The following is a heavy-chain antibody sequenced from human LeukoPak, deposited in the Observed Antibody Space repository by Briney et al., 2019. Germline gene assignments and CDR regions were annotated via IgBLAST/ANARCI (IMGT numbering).Heavy chain of an antibody. CDR1: GFTFSSYG. CDR3: AKALSSRVFADAFDI. D-gene: IGHD3-16*02. J-gene: IGHJ3*02. V-gene: IGHV3-30*18. CDR2: ISHDGSNK. Sequence: PGGSLRLSCAASGFTFSSYGMHWVRQAPGKGLEWVAVISHDGSNKYYADSVKGRFTISRDNSKNTLYLQMNSLRAEDTAVYYCAKALSSRVFADAFDIWGQGTMVTVSS.